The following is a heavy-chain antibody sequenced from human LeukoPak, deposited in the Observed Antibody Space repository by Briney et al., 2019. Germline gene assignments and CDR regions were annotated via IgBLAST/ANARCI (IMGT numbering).Heavy chain of an antibody. CDR1: GFTFSSYG. Sequence: PGRSLRLSCAASGFTFSSYGMHWVRQAPGKGLEWVAVIWYDGSNKYYADSVKGRFTISRDNSKNTLYLQMNSLRAEDTAVYYCTKGGVVGAKHPGWFDPWGQGTMVTGSS. D-gene: IGHD1-26*01. CDR2: IWYDGSNK. CDR3: TKGGVVGAKHPGWFDP. J-gene: IGHJ5*02. V-gene: IGHV3-33*06.